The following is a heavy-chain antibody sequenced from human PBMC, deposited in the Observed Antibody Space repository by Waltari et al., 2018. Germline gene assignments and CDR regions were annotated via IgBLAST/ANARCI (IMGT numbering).Heavy chain of an antibody. CDR3: ARQTAAVDPFDY. CDR2: IYPGDSDI. CDR1: GLTFTKNW. D-gene: IGHD2-15*01. J-gene: IGHJ4*02. Sequence: EVQLVQSGAEVKKPGESLKISCKVSGLTFTKNWIAWVRQMPGKGLEWVGMIYPGDSDIRDSPSLQGQVTISVDESINTAFLQWTSLKASDTAIYFCARQTAAVDPFDYWGQGILVTVSS. V-gene: IGHV5-51*01.